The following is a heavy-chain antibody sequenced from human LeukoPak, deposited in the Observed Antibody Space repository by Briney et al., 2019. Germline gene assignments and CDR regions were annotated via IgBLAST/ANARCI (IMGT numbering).Heavy chain of an antibody. CDR2: ITPSGST. Sequence: SETLSLTCVVYGGSFSGYFWSWIRQPPGKGLEWIGEITPSGSTNYNPSLKSRVSISIDTSKKKLSLRLTSVTAADTAVYYCARGIAAAGTGWYFDLWGRGTLVTVSS. CDR1: GGSFSGYF. CDR3: ARGIAAAGTGWYFDL. D-gene: IGHD6-13*01. J-gene: IGHJ2*01. V-gene: IGHV4-34*01.